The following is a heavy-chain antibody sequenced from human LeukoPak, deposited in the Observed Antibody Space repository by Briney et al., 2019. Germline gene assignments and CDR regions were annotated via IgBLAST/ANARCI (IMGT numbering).Heavy chain of an antibody. CDR2: MNPNSGNT. Sequence: ASVKVSCKASGYTFTSYDINWVRQATGQGLEGMGWMNPNSGNTGYAQKFQGRVTMTRNISISTAYMELSSLRSEDTAVYYCARKIRYFDWEAQPDGKWSEDWYFDLWGRSTLVTVSS. CDR1: GYTFTSYD. V-gene: IGHV1-8*01. J-gene: IGHJ2*01. D-gene: IGHD3-9*01. CDR3: ARKIRYFDWEAQPDGKWSEDWYFDL.